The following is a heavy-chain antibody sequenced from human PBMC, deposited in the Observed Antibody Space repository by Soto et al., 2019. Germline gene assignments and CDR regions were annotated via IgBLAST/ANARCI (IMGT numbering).Heavy chain of an antibody. J-gene: IGHJ5*02. CDR1: GASIRSSSYY. CDR3: ARQRRIASFGEIAP. Sequence: SETLSLTCTVSGASIRSSSYYWGWIRQPPGKGLEWIGITYYSGDTYYNPSLKSRVTISVDTSKNQFSLKLTSVTAADSAVYYCARQRRIASFGEIAPWGQGTLVTVSS. V-gene: IGHV4-39*01. CDR2: TYYSGDT. D-gene: IGHD3-10*01.